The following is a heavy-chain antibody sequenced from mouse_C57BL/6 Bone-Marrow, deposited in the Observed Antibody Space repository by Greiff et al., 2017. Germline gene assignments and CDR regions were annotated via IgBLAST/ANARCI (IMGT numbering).Heavy chain of an antibody. J-gene: IGHJ3*01. CDR1: GYTFTSYG. Sequence: VKLQQSGAELARPGASVKLSCKASGYTFTSYGISWVKQRTGQGLEWIGEIYPRSGNTYYNEKFKGKATLTADKSSSTAYMELRSLTSEDSAVYFCARRGVFAYWGQGTLVTVSA. V-gene: IGHV1-81*01. CDR3: ARRGVFAY. CDR2: IYPRSGNT.